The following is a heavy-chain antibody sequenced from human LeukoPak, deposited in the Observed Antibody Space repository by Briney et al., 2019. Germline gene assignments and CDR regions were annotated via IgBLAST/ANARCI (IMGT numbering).Heavy chain of an antibody. CDR3: ARASYSGSFNYYYYMDV. J-gene: IGHJ6*03. V-gene: IGHV1-69*13. CDR1: GGTFSSYA. Sequence: GASAKVSCKASGGTFSSYAISWVRQAPGQGLEWMGGIIPTFGTANYAQKFQGRVTITADESTSTAYMELSSLRSEDTAVYYCARASYSGSFNYYYYMDVWGKGTTVTVSS. CDR2: IIPTFGTA. D-gene: IGHD1-26*01.